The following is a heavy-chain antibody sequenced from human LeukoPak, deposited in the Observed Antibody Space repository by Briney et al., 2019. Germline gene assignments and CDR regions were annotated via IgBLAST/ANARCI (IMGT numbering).Heavy chain of an antibody. J-gene: IGHJ4*02. V-gene: IGHV3-21*01. CDR2: ISSSSSYI. D-gene: IGHD3-10*01. Sequence: GGSLRLSCAASGFTFSSYSMNWVRQAPGKGLEWVSSISSSSSYIYYADSVKGRFTISRDNAKNSLYLHMNSLRAEATPVYYCARDLSGGGFDYWGQGTLVTVSS. CDR1: GFTFSSYS. CDR3: ARDLSGGGFDY.